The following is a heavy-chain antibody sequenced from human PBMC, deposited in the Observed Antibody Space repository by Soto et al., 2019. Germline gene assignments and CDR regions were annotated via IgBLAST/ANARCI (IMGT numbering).Heavy chain of an antibody. CDR3: ARASGKFVYPYYPEY. V-gene: IGHV5-51*01. CDR1: GSSFTTYW. J-gene: IGHJ4*02. CDR2: IYPGDSDT. Sequence: SMNTSINGSGSSFTTYWIPSVCLLPVKGLEWLGIIYPGDSDTRYSKSFQGQVTTSADRSIPTAYLQWSSLKASDTAMYYCARASGKFVYPYYPEYWGQGSHVATSS. D-gene: IGHD1-26*01.